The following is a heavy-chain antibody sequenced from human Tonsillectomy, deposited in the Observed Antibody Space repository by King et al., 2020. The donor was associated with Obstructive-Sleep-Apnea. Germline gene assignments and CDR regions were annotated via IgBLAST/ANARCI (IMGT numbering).Heavy chain of an antibody. Sequence: VQLVESGGGVVQPGRSLRLSCAASGFTFSSYAMHWVRQAPGKGLEWVAVISYDGSNKYYADSVKGRFTISRDNSKNTLYLQMTSLRAEDTAVYYCARDLWKAASGYWGQGTLVTVSS. J-gene: IGHJ4*02. CDR2: ISYDGSNK. D-gene: IGHD2-21*01. CDR1: GFTFSSYA. V-gene: IGHV3-30*04. CDR3: ARDLWKAASGY.